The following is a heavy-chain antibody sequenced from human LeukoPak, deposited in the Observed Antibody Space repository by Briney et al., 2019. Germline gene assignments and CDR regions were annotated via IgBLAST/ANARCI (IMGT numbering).Heavy chain of an antibody. V-gene: IGHV3-30-3*01. CDR3: ARAGSYGLFLDY. D-gene: IGHD5-18*01. Sequence: PGRSLRLSCAASGFTFSSYAMHWVRQAPGKGLEWVAVISYDGSNKYYADSVKGRFTISRDNSKNTLYLQMNSLRAEDTAVYYRARAGSYGLFLDYWGQGTLVTVSS. J-gene: IGHJ4*02. CDR2: ISYDGSNK. CDR1: GFTFSSYA.